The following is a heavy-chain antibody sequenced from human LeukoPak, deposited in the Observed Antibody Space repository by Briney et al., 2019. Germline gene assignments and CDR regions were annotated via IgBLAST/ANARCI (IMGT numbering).Heavy chain of an antibody. CDR2: IRYDGSNK. D-gene: IGHD1-26*01. J-gene: IGHJ6*03. V-gene: IGHV3-30*02. CDR1: GFTFSDFG. Sequence: GGSLRLSCAASGFTFSDFGIHWVRQTPGKGLEWVAFIRYDGSNKYYADSVKGRFTISRDNSKNTLYLQMNSLRAEDTAVYYCAKDSWELDYYYYYYMDVWGKGTTVTVSS. CDR3: AKDSWELDYYYYYYMDV.